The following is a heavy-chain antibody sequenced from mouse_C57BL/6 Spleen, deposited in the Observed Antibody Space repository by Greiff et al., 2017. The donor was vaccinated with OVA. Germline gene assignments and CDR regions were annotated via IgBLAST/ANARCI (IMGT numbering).Heavy chain of an antibody. CDR1: GYTFTSYW. D-gene: IGHD2-5*01. Sequence: QVQLQQPGAELVMPGASVKLSCKASGYTFTSYWMHWVKQRPGQGLEWIGEIDPSDSYTNYNQKFKGKSTLTVDKSSSTAYMQLSSLTSEDSAVYSCAKGGYYSNYGYFDVWGPGTTVTVSS. J-gene: IGHJ1*01. CDR2: IDPSDSYT. CDR3: AKGGYYSNYGYFDV. V-gene: IGHV1-69*01.